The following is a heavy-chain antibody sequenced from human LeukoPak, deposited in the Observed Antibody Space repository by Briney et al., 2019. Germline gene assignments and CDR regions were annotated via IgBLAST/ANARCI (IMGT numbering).Heavy chain of an antibody. Sequence: SSETLSLTCAVSGDSINSFDWWSWVRQSPARGLEWIGEIYHSGGTNYNPSLKSRVTISVDKSKNQFSLKLNSVTAADTAIYYCAKVYGDYIMDVWGQGTTVTVSS. CDR2: IYHSGGT. V-gene: IGHV4-4*02. D-gene: IGHD4-17*01. CDR3: AKVYGDYIMDV. CDR1: GDSINSFDW. J-gene: IGHJ6*02.